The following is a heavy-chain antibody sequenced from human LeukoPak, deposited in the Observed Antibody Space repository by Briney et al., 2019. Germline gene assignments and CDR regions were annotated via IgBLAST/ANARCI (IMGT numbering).Heavy chain of an antibody. Sequence: GGSLRLSCAASGFTFSSYGMSWVRQAPGKGLEWVSSISASGGSTYYADSVEGRFTISSDNSKNTPYLQMNSLRAEDTAVYYCATRSDWHYFDYWGQGTLVTVSS. CDR1: GFTFSSYG. V-gene: IGHV3-23*01. CDR2: ISASGGST. J-gene: IGHJ4*02. D-gene: IGHD6-19*01. CDR3: ATRSDWHYFDY.